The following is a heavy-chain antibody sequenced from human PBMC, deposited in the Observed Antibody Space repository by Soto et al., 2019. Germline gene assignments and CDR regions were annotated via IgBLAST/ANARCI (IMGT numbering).Heavy chain of an antibody. J-gene: IGHJ6*03. CDR1: GYTFTSYG. CDR3: ARDATDAPPYYYYYMDV. V-gene: IGHV1-18*01. D-gene: IGHD4-17*01. CDR2: ISAYNGNT. Sequence: ASVKVSCKASGYTFTSYGISWVRQAPGQGLEWMGWISAYNGNTNYSQKLQGRVTMTTDTSTSTAYMELSSLRSEDTAVYYCARDATDAPPYYYYYMDVWGKGTTVTVSS.